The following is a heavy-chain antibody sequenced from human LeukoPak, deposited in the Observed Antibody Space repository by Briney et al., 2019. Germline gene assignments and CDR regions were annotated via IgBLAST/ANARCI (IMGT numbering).Heavy chain of an antibody. Sequence: GGSLRLSCEVSGLTFRNYWMSCVCQAPGRGPQWVANINQDGSEKNYADSVKGRFSISRENAENSVYLQMNSLRAEDTAMYYCATDVNSNYEYWGQGALVTVSS. CDR3: ATDVNSNYEY. V-gene: IGHV3-7*05. CDR2: INQDGSEK. CDR1: GLTFRNYW. D-gene: IGHD4-11*01. J-gene: IGHJ4*02.